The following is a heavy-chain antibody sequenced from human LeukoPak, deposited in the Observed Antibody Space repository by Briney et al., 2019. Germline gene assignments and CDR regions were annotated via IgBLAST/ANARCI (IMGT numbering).Heavy chain of an antibody. Sequence: GGSLRLSCAASGFTFSSYAMSWVRQAPGKGLEWVSAISGSDFTTYYADSVKGRFTISRDNSKNTLYLQVNSLRAEDTAVYYCAKVSVAGHLYYFDYWGQGTLVTVSS. CDR1: GFTFSSYA. J-gene: IGHJ4*02. D-gene: IGHD6-19*01. CDR3: AKVSVAGHLYYFDY. CDR2: ISGSDFTT. V-gene: IGHV3-23*01.